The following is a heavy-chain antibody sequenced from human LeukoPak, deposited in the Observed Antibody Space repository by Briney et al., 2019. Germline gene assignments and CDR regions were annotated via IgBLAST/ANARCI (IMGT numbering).Heavy chain of an antibody. CDR3: TRDSANYHFAY. Sequence: GGSLRLSCAASGFTVKDNFMSWVRQAPGKGREWVSVLYSGGATYYADSVKGRFTISRDNSKNIVFLQMNDLRTEDTAFYYCTRDSANYHFAYWGQGALVTVSS. CDR2: LYSGGAT. D-gene: IGHD4/OR15-4a*01. J-gene: IGHJ4*02. CDR1: GFTVKDNF. V-gene: IGHV3-66*01.